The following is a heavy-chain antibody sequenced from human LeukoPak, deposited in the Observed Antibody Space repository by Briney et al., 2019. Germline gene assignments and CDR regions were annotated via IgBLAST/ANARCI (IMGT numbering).Heavy chain of an antibody. J-gene: IGHJ5*02. Sequence: SETLSLTCTVSGGSISSYYWSWIRQPPGKGLEWIGYIYYSGSTNYNPSLKSRVTISVDTSKNQFSLKLSSVTAADTAVYYCAREVTMVRGVTNWFDPWGQGTLVTVSS. D-gene: IGHD3-10*01. CDR2: IYYSGST. CDR3: AREVTMVRGVTNWFDP. CDR1: GGSISSYY. V-gene: IGHV4-59*01.